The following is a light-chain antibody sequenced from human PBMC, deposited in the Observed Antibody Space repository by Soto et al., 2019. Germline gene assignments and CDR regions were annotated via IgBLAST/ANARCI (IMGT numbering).Light chain of an antibody. Sequence: DIKMTQSPSTLSGNVGDRVTITFRASQTISSWLAWYQQKPGKAPKLLIYKASTLKSGVPSRFSGSGSGTDFTLTISSLQPEDVATYYCHKYSSAPLTFGQGTLLE. V-gene: IGKV1-5*03. CDR2: KAS. J-gene: IGKJ5*01. CDR1: QTISSW. CDR3: HKYSSAPLT.